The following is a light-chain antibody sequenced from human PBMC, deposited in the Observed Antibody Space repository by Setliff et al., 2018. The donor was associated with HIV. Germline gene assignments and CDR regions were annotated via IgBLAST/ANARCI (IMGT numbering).Light chain of an antibody. J-gene: IGLJ1*01. CDR1: SSDVGSYNY. CDR2: DVS. V-gene: IGLV2-14*03. Sequence: ALAPPASVSGFPGQSITISRTGSSSDVGSYNYVSWYQQHPGKAPKLMISDVSKRPSGVSNRFSGSKSGNTASLTISGLQAEDEADYYCSSYTSSSPPEVCGTGTKVTVL. CDR3: SSYTSSSPPEV.